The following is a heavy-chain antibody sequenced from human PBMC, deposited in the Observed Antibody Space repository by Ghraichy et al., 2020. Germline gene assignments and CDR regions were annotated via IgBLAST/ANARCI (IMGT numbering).Heavy chain of an antibody. D-gene: IGHD1-1*01. Sequence: ASVKVSCKASGYTFSSYGISWVRQAPGQGLEWMGWISGHTGNTNYGQKLQGRVTMTTDTPTSTAYMELRSLRSDDTAVYYCARDQKAGTGIDYWGQGTQVTVSS. J-gene: IGHJ4*02. CDR2: ISGHTGNT. CDR3: ARDQKAGTGIDY. CDR1: GYTFSSYG. V-gene: IGHV1-18*04.